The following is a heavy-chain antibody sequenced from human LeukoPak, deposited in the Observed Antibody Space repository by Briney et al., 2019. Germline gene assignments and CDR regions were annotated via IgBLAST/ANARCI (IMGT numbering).Heavy chain of an antibody. V-gene: IGHV1-2*02. J-gene: IGHJ4*02. Sequence: ASVKVSCKASGYTFTGYFIHWVRQAPGQGLEWMGWINPNSGGTNYAQKFQGRVTMTRDTSISTAYMELSRLRSDDTAVYYCARAEYYYGSGSYDSWGQGTLVTVSS. CDR3: ARAEYYYGSGSYDS. CDR2: INPNSGGT. CDR1: GYTFTGYF. D-gene: IGHD3-10*01.